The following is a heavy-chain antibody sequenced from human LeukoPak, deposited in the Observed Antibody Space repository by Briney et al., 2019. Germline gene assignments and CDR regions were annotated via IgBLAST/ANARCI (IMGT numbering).Heavy chain of an antibody. CDR1: GYTFTSYG. V-gene: IGHV1-18*01. CDR2: ISTYNGNT. CDR3: ARGGMIVVDLDY. J-gene: IGHJ4*02. D-gene: IGHD3-22*01. Sequence: ASVKVSCKASGYTFTSYGISWVRQAPGQGLEWMGWISTYNGNTNYAQKLQGRVTMTTGTSTSTAYMDLRSLRSDDTAVYYCARGGMIVVDLDYWGQGTLVTVSS.